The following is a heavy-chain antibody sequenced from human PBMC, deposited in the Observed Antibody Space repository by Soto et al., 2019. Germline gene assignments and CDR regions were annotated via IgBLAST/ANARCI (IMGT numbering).Heavy chain of an antibody. J-gene: IGHJ1*01. D-gene: IGHD6-6*01. V-gene: IGHV1-69*13. CDR1: GGSFSGQA. Sequence: ASVKVSCKASGGSFSGQAVSWVRQAPGRGLEWMGGIIPIFHTTNYARKFQGRLTITADESTSTASMELTSLTSADTAVYYCGSVPNRGQCTQVTVSS. CDR3: GSVPN. CDR2: IIPIFHTT.